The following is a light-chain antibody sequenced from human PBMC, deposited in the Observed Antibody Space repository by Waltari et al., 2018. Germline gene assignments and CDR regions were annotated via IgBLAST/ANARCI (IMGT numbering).Light chain of an antibody. CDR2: KNN. CDR3: AAWDDSLRGWV. J-gene: IGLJ3*02. V-gene: IGLV1-47*01. Sequence: QSVLTQPPSASALPGQGVTIPCSGSTSNVRRTNIHWYQQVPRSVPKPVIYKNNQRPSGVPDRFSGSKSGTSASLAIIGVRSEDEADYYCAAWDDSLRGWVFGGGTKVTVL. CDR1: TSNVRRTN.